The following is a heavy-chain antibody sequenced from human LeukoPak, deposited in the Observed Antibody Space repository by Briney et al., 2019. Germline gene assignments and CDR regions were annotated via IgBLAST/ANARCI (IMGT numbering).Heavy chain of an antibody. V-gene: IGHV1-46*01. CDR1: GYTFTSYY. CDR3: ARELRGDIVDPWLQFRRGVIDY. CDR2: INPSGGST. D-gene: IGHD5-24*01. Sequence: ASVKVSCKASGYTFTSYYMHWVRQAPGQGLEWMGEINPSGGSTSYAQKFQGRLTMTRDMSTSTVYMELSSLRSEDTAVYYCARELRGDIVDPWLQFRRGVIDYWGQGTLVTVSS. J-gene: IGHJ4*02.